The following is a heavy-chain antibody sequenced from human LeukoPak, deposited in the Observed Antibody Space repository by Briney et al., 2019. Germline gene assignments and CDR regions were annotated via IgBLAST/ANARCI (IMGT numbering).Heavy chain of an antibody. CDR2: IDPEDGET. J-gene: IGHJ4*02. D-gene: IGHD1-7*01. CDR1: GYTFTDYY. V-gene: IGHV1-69-2*01. CDR3: ATPGGTGRNSRRYFDY. Sequence: ASVKVSCKGSGYTFTDYYMHWGQQAPGTGLEWMGLIDPEDGETRYEEKFQGRVTITADRATDTAYMELSSLRSEDTAVYYCATPGGTGRNSRRYFDYWGQGTLVTVSS.